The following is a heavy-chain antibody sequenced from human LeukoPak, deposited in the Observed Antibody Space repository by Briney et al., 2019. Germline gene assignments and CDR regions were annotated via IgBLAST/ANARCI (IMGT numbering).Heavy chain of an antibody. Sequence: PSETLSLTCTVSGASISRTSYYWGWIRQTPGKGLEWIGTVYYSGSTYYNTSLKSRLTISVDTSKNQISLKLTSVTAADMAVYYCATYSGSYFVDHWGRGTLVTV. CDR1: GASISRTSYY. V-gene: IGHV4-39*01. CDR3: ATYSGSYFVDH. D-gene: IGHD1-26*01. J-gene: IGHJ4*02. CDR2: VYYSGST.